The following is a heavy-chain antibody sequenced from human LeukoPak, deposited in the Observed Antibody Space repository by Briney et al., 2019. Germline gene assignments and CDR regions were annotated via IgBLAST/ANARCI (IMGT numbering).Heavy chain of an antibody. CDR3: TSWVAAIRDYFDY. J-gene: IGHJ4*02. D-gene: IGHD2-15*01. CDR1: GFTFSGSA. V-gene: IGHV3-73*01. CDR2: IRNKANSYAT. Sequence: GGSLRLSCAASGFTFSGSAMHWVRQASGKGLEWVGRIRNKANSYATAYAASVKGRFTISRDDSKNTAYLQMNSLKTEDTAVYYCTSWVAAIRDYFDYWGQGTLVTVSS.